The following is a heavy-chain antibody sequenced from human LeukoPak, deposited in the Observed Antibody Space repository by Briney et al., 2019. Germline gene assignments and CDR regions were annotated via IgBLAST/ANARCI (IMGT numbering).Heavy chain of an antibody. V-gene: IGHV5-51*01. CDR1: GYSFTSYW. J-gene: IGHJ3*02. CDR3: ARPATDCSGGSCYSGAFDI. Sequence: GESLKVSCKSSGYSFTSYWIGWVRQMPGKGLEWMGIIYPGDSDTRYSPSFQGQVTISADKSISTAYLQWGSLKASDTAMYHCARPATDCSGGSCYSGAFDIWGQGTMVTVSS. D-gene: IGHD2-15*01. CDR2: IYPGDSDT.